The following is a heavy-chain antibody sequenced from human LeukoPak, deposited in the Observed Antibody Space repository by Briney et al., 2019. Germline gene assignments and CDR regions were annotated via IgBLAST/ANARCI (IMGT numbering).Heavy chain of an antibody. V-gene: IGHV4-39*02. D-gene: IGHD3-3*01. CDR3: ARDDFWSGYSFHY. CDR1: GGSISSSSYY. CDR2: IYYSGST. Sequence: SETLSLTCTVSGGSISSSSYYWGWIRQPPGKGLEWIGSIYYSGSTYYNPSLKSRVTISVDTSKNQFSLKLSSVTAADTAVYYCARDDFWSGYSFHYWGQGTLVTVSS. J-gene: IGHJ4*02.